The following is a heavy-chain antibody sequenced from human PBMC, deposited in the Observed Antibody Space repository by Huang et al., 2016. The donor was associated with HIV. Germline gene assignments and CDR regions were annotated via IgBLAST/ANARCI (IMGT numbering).Heavy chain of an antibody. J-gene: IGHJ4*02. CDR2: MYYSGRS. CDR3: ASGPWGVFDH. V-gene: IGHV4-59*01. CDR1: GGAISGYY. Sequence: QVQLQESGPGLVKPSETLSLSCTVSGGAISGYYLSWIRQPPGKGLEWIGYMYYSGRSYYNPSLRSRVTISFYTSKNQVSLKLTSVTAADTAVYYCASGPWGVFDHWGQGTLVTVSS. D-gene: IGHD3-10*01.